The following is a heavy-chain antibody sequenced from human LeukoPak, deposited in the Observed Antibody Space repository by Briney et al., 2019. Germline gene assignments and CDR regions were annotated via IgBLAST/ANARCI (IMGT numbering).Heavy chain of an antibody. Sequence: SETLSLTCTVSGGSISSSSYYWGWIRQPPGKGLEWIGSIYYSGSTYYNPSLKSRVTISVDTSKNQFSLKLSSVTAADTAVYYCARAYSSGWYFDYWGQGTLVTVSS. V-gene: IGHV4-39*07. J-gene: IGHJ4*02. CDR3: ARAYSSGWYFDY. CDR2: IYYSGST. D-gene: IGHD6-19*01. CDR1: GGSISSSSYY.